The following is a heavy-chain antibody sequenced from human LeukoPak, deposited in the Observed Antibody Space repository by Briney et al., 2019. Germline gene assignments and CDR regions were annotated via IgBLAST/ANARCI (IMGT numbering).Heavy chain of an antibody. Sequence: SETLSLTCGVSGGSITTTNWWSWVRQPPGQGLEWIGEIHLSGRTNYNPSLNSRVTLALDTSKNHLSLSLTSVTAADTAVYYCARGLLVGNTGYYFDYWGQGTLVTVSS. J-gene: IGHJ4*02. D-gene: IGHD1-26*01. V-gene: IGHV4-4*02. CDR1: GGSITTTNW. CDR2: IHLSGRT. CDR3: ARGLLVGNTGYYFDY.